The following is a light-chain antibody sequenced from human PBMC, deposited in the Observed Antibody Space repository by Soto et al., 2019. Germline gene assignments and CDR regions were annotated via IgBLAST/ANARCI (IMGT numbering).Light chain of an antibody. V-gene: IGKV1-39*01. CDR2: AAS. CDR3: QQYYSDWT. Sequence: DIQMTQSPSSLSTSVGDRVTISCRASQSISSFLNWFQQKPGKAPKLLIYAASSLQSGVPSRFSGSGSGTNFTLTISSLQPDDFATYYCQQYYSDWTFGQGTKVEIK. CDR1: QSISSF. J-gene: IGKJ1*01.